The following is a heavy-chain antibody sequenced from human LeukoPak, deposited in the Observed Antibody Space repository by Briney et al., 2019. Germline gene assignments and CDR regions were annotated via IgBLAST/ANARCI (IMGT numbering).Heavy chain of an antibody. CDR3: AREGGIAVAGTWLDY. D-gene: IGHD6-19*01. CDR1: GYTFTGYY. Sequence: ASVKVSCKASGYTFTGYYMHWVRQAPGQRLEWMGWINPNSGGTNYAQKFQGRVTMTRDTSISTAYMELSRLRSDDTAVYYCAREGGIAVAGTWLDYWGQGTLVTVSS. V-gene: IGHV1-2*02. CDR2: INPNSGGT. J-gene: IGHJ4*02.